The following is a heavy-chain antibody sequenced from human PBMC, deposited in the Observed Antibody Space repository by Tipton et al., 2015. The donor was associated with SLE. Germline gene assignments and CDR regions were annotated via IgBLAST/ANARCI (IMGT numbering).Heavy chain of an antibody. D-gene: IGHD3-16*01. Sequence: SLRLSCAASGFAFDDYAMHWVRQAPGKGLEWVSGISWNSGSISYADSVKGRFTISRDNAKNTLYLQMNSLRAEDTALYYCAKGRALGDHDAFDVWGQWTMVTVSS. CDR1: GFAFDDYA. J-gene: IGHJ3*01. V-gene: IGHV3-9*01. CDR2: ISWNSGSI. CDR3: AKGRALGDHDAFDV.